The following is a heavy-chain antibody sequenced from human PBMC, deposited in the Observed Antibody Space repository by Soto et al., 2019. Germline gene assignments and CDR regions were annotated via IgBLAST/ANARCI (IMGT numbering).Heavy chain of an antibody. CDR3: ARETSGLRYFDWSPAFDI. V-gene: IGHV4-31*03. CDR2: IYYSGGT. J-gene: IGHJ3*02. Sequence: QVQLQESGPGLVKPSQTLSLTCTVSGGSISSGGYYWSWIRQHPGKGLEWIGYIYYSGGTYYNPSLKSRVTISVDTSKNQFSLKLSSVTAADTAVYYCARETSGLRYFDWSPAFDIWGQGTMVTVSS. CDR1: GGSISSGGYY. D-gene: IGHD3-9*01.